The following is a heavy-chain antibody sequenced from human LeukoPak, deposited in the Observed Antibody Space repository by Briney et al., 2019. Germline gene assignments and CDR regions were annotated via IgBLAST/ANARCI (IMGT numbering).Heavy chain of an antibody. CDR3: ARAGTPITMIVVESNWFDP. V-gene: IGHV4-59*01. CDR1: GDSISNYY. D-gene: IGHD3-22*01. J-gene: IGHJ5*02. CDR2: IYCSGST. Sequence: SETLSLTCTVSGDSISNYYWSWIRQPPGKGLEWIGYIYCSGSTNYNPSLKSRVTISVDTSKNQFSLKLSSVTAADTAVYYCARAGTPITMIVVESNWFDPWGQGTLVTVSS.